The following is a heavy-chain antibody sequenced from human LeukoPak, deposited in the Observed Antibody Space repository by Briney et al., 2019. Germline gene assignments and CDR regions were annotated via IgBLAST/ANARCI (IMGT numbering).Heavy chain of an antibody. V-gene: IGHV4-30-2*01. D-gene: IGHD3-10*01. CDR2: IYHSGST. J-gene: IGHJ3*02. CDR3: ARDPYLPNYYGKGNGAFDI. Sequence: NPSETLSLTCTVSGGSISSGGYYWRWIRQPPGKGLEWIGYIYHSGSTYYNPSLKSRVTISVDRSKNQFSLKLSSVTAADTAVYHCARDPYLPNYYGKGNGAFDIWGQGTMVTVSS. CDR1: GGSISSGGYY.